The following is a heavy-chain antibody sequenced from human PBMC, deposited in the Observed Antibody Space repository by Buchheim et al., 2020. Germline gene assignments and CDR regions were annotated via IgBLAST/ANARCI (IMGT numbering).Heavy chain of an antibody. D-gene: IGHD2/OR15-2a*01. Sequence: QVQLVESGGGLVQPGESLRLSCAASGFPFRNYVMHWVRQAPGKGLEWVAVILNDGSKEYYADSVKGRFTISRDNSKNTLYLQLDSLRVEDTAVYYCAGFLQLDSWGQGTL. CDR1: GFPFRNYV. CDR3: AGFLQLDS. CDR2: ILNDGSKE. J-gene: IGHJ5*01. V-gene: IGHV3-30-3*01.